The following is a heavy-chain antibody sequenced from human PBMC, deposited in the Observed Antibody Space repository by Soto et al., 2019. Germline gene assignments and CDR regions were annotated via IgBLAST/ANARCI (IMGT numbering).Heavy chain of an antibody. CDR3: ARVLAYYGSGSHVGSNYYYYYGMDV. V-gene: IGHV1-46*01. D-gene: IGHD3-10*01. CDR1: GYTFTSYY. Sequence: GASVKVSCKASGYTFTSYYMHWVRQAPGQGLEWMGIINPSGGSTSYAQKFQGRVTMTRDTSTSTVYMELSSLRSEDAAVYYRARVLAYYGSGSHVGSNYYYYYGMDVWGQGTTVTVSS. J-gene: IGHJ6*02. CDR2: INPSGGST.